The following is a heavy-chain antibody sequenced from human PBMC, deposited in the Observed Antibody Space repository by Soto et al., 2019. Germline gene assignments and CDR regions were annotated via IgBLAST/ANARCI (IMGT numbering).Heavy chain of an antibody. CDR3: AGEGYGTSGYYQDY. Sequence: EVQLVESGGGLVQPGGSLRLSCAASGFTFSNYYMHWVRQAPGKGLVWVSRINSDESSTSYADSVKGRFTISRDNAKNTLYLQMNSLRAEDPAVYYCAGEGYGTSGYYQDYWGHGTLVTVSS. V-gene: IGHV3-74*01. CDR2: INSDESST. J-gene: IGHJ4*01. CDR1: GFTFSNYY. D-gene: IGHD3-22*01.